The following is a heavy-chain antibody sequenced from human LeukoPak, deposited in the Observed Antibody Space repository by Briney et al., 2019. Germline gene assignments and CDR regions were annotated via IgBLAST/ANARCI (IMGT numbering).Heavy chain of an antibody. CDR1: GGSFSGYY. Sequence: SETLSLTCAVYGGSFSGYYWSWIRQPPGKGLDWIGEINHSGSTYYNPSLKSRVTISVDTSKNQFSLKLSSVTAADTAVYYCARPSIYSSGWYGVDVWGQGTTVTVSS. V-gene: IGHV4-34*01. J-gene: IGHJ6*02. CDR3: ARPSIYSSGWYGVDV. D-gene: IGHD6-19*01. CDR2: INHSGST.